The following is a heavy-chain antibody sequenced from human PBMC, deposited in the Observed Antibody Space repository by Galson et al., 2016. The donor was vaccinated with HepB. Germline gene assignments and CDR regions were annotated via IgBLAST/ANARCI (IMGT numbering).Heavy chain of an antibody. D-gene: IGHD1-26*01. CDR1: GGSISNKNYY. Sequence: ETLSLTCTVSGGSISNKNYYWGWIRQPPGKGLEWIGSIYYSGSTHFNPPLKSRVTISVDTSNNRFSLKVSSVTAADTAVYYCARHVRSGSYYGAEYFQRWGQGTLVTVSS. J-gene: IGHJ1*01. CDR2: IYYSGST. CDR3: ARHVRSGSYYGAEYFQR. V-gene: IGHV4-39*01.